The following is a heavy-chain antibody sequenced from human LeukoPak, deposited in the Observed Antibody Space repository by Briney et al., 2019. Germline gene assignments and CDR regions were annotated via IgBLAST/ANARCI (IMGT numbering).Heavy chain of an antibody. CDR3: ASGRGEYYYDSSGFGGY. CDR1: GFTFSSYW. J-gene: IGHJ4*02. Sequence: GGSLRLSCAASGFTFSSYWMHWVRQAPGKGLVWVSRINTDGSSTSYADSVKGRFTISRDNAKNTLYLQMNSLRAEDTAVYYCASGRGEYYYDSSGFGGYWGQGTLVTVSS. V-gene: IGHV3-74*01. D-gene: IGHD3-22*01. CDR2: INTDGSST.